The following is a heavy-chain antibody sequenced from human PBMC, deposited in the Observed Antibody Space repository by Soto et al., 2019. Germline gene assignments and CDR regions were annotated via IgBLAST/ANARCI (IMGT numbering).Heavy chain of an antibody. Sequence: GGSLRLSCAASGFTVSSNYMSWVRQAPGKGLEWVSVIYSGGSTYYADSVKGRFTISRDNSKNTLYLQMNSLRAEDTAVYYCARGNRDIVATMQGLYWFGPWGQWTLVTVAS. CDR3: ARGNRDIVATMQGLYWFGP. D-gene: IGHD5-12*01. J-gene: IGHJ5*02. CDR1: GFTVSSNY. V-gene: IGHV3-53*01. CDR2: IYSGGST.